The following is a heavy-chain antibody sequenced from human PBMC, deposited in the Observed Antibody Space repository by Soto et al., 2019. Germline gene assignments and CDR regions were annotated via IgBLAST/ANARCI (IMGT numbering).Heavy chain of an antibody. J-gene: IGHJ5*02. CDR2: ISGSGGST. Sequence: GGSLRLSCAASGFTFSSYAMSWVRQAPGKGLEWVSAISGSGGSTYYADSVKGRFTISRDNSKNKLYLQMNSLRAEDTAVYYCAKDEGGYSSSSNWFDPWGQGTLVTVSS. CDR1: GFTFSSYA. CDR3: AKDEGGYSSSSNWFDP. V-gene: IGHV3-23*01. D-gene: IGHD6-6*01.